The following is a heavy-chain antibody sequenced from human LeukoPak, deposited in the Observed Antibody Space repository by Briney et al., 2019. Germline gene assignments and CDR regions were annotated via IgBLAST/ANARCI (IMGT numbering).Heavy chain of an antibody. D-gene: IGHD5-24*01. Sequence: LRLSCAASGFTFSSYSMNWVRQAPGKGLEWVSSISSSSSHIYYADSVKGRFTISRDNPKNSLYLQMNSLRAEDTAVYYCARDRRRDGYKDPFDYWGQGTLVTVSS. V-gene: IGHV3-21*01. CDR3: ARDRRRDGYKDPFDY. CDR1: GFTFSSYS. J-gene: IGHJ4*02. CDR2: ISSSSSHI.